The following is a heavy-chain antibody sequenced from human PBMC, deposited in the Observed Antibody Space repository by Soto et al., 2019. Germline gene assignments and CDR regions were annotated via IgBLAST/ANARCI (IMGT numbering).Heavy chain of an antibody. CDR3: AREYSSSSDYYYYYMDV. V-gene: IGHV4-34*01. J-gene: IGHJ6*03. CDR2: INHSGST. CDR1: GGSFSGYY. D-gene: IGHD6-6*01. Sequence: SETLSLTCAVYGGSFSGYYWSWIRQPPGKGLEWIGEINHSGSTNYNPSLKSRVTISVDTSKNQFSLRLSSVTAADTAVYYCAREYSSSSDYYYYYMDVWGKGTTVTVS.